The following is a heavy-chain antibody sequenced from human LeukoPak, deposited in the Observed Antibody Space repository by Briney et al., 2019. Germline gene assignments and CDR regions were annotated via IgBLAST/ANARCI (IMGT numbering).Heavy chain of an antibody. CDR2: IRYDGSNK. J-gene: IGHJ6*03. CDR1: GFTFSSSW. Sequence: GGSLRLSCAASGFTFSSSWMSWLRQAPGKGLEWVAFIRYDGSNKYYADSVKGRFTISRDNSKNTLYLQMNSLRAEDTAVYYCAKTGGWYIYYYMDVWGKGTTVTISS. CDR3: AKTGGWYIYYYMDV. V-gene: IGHV3-30*02. D-gene: IGHD6-19*01.